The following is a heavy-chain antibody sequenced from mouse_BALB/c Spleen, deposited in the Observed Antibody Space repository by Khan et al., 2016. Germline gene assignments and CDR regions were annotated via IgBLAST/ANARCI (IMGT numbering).Heavy chain of an antibody. CDR1: GFTFSSFG. V-gene: IGHV5-17*02. Sequence: EVELVESGGGLVQPGGSRKLSCAASGFTFSSFGMHWVRQAPEKGLEWVAYISSGSSTIYYADTVKGRFTISRDNPKNTLFLQMTSLRSEDTAMYYCSKLSIDYWGQGTTLTVSS. CDR2: ISSGSSTI. CDR3: SKLSIDY. J-gene: IGHJ2*01.